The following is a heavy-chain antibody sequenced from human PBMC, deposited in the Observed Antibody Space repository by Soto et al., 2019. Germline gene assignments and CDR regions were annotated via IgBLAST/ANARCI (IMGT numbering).Heavy chain of an antibody. J-gene: IGHJ4*02. Sequence: QVQLVQSGAELRKPGASVKVSCKASGYSFSSYGINWVRQAPGQGLEWMGWINTYNGNRNYAQKSEDRVTMTTATVTSTVYMELRSLRSDDTAVYYCARDRLRGYDSSGFYSWGQGTLVTVSS. CDR1: GYSFSSYG. CDR3: ARDRLRGYDSSGFYS. D-gene: IGHD3-22*01. V-gene: IGHV1-18*01. CDR2: INTYNGNR.